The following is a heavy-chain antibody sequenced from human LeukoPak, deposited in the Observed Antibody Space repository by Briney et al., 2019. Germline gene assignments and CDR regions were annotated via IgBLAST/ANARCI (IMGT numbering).Heavy chain of an antibody. D-gene: IGHD3-10*01. CDR3: ARIDLREYGSGVIHLGHFDY. Sequence: SGPTLVNPTQTLTLTCTFSGFSLSTSGVGVGWIRQPPGKALEWLALIYWNDDKRYSPSLKSRLTITKDTSKNQVVLTMTNMDPVDTATYYCARIDLREYGSGVIHLGHFDYWGQGTLVTVSS. CDR2: IYWNDDK. V-gene: IGHV2-5*01. J-gene: IGHJ4*02. CDR1: GFSLSTSGVG.